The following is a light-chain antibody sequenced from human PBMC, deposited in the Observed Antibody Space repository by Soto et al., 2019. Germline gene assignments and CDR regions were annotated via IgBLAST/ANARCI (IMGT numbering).Light chain of an antibody. J-gene: IGLJ1*01. V-gene: IGLV2-14*01. CDR3: SSYTSSSIGV. CDR2: EVS. Sequence: QSALTQPACVSLSPGPSITISCTGTSRDVGGYNYVPWYQQHPGKAPKLMIYEVSNRPSGVSNRFSGSKSGNTASLTISGLQAEDEADYYCSSYTSSSIGVFGTGTKVTVL. CDR1: SRDVGGYNY.